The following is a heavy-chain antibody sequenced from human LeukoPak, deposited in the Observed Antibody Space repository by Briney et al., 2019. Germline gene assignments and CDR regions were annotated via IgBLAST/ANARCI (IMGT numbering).Heavy chain of an antibody. V-gene: IGHV4-59*12. CDR3: ARGSGSYLFLNYYYMDV. Sequence: SETLSLTCTVSGGSISSYYWSWIRQPPGKGLEWIGYIYYSGSTNYNPSLKSRVTISVDTSKNQFSLKLSSVTAADTAVYYCARGSGSYLFLNYYYMDVWGKGTTVTVSS. CDR2: IYYSGST. D-gene: IGHD1-26*01. J-gene: IGHJ6*03. CDR1: GGSISSYY.